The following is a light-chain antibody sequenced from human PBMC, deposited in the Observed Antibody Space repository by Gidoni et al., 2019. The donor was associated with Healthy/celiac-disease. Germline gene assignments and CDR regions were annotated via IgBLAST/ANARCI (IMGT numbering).Light chain of an antibody. V-gene: IGKV1-39*01. CDR1: QSISSY. CDR2: AAS. Sequence: DIHMAQSPSSLSASVGDRVPITCRASQSISSYLNWYQQKPGQAPKLLIYAASSLQSGVPSRFSGSGSGKDFTLTRRSLQSEDCATYYCQQSYSTHSLTFGGGTKVEIK. J-gene: IGKJ4*01. CDR3: QQSYSTHSLT.